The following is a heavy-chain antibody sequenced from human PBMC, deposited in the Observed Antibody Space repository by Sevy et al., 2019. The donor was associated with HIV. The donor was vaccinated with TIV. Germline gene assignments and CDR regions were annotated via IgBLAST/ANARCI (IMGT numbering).Heavy chain of an antibody. CDR3: ATQQQLVLFDAFDI. J-gene: IGHJ3*02. V-gene: IGHV3-23*01. CDR2: ISGSGYST. D-gene: IGHD6-13*01. CDR1: GFTFSSYA. Sequence: GGSLRLSCAASGFTFSSYAMSWVRQAPGKGLEWVSAISGSGYSTYYADSVKGRFTISRDNSKNTLYLQMNSLRAEDTAVYFCATQQQLVLFDAFDIWGQGTMVIVSS.